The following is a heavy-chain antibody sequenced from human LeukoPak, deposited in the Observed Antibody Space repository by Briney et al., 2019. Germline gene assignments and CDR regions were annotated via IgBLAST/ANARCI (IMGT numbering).Heavy chain of an antibody. Sequence: SQTLSLTCTVSGDSISSHNHFWSWVRQVPGKGLEWIGYMYYSGRTNYNPSLDSRLTISVDTSKNQFSLKLTSVTAADTALYYCARVVGSTSWFDTWGPGILVTVSS. CDR3: ARVVGSTSWFDT. D-gene: IGHD2/OR15-2a*01. CDR2: MYYSGRT. CDR1: GDSISSHNHF. J-gene: IGHJ5*02. V-gene: IGHV4-31*03.